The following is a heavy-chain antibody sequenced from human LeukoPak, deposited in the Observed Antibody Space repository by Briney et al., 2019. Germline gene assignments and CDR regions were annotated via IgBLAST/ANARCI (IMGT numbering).Heavy chain of an antibody. D-gene: IGHD3-3*01. CDR3: ARLGYDFWNGYYDY. CDR1: GDSISNNNCY. CDR2: IYYSGST. V-gene: IGHV4-39*01. J-gene: IGHJ4*02. Sequence: PSETLSLTCTVSGDSISNNNCYWGWIRQPPGKGLEWIGSIYYSGSTYLNPSLKSRVTISVDTSKNQFSLKLSSVTAADTAVYYCARLGYDFWNGYYDYWGQGTLVTVSS.